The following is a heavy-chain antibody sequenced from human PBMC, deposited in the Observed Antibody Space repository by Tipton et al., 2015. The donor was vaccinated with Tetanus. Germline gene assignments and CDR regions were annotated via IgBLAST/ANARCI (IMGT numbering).Heavy chain of an antibody. CDR2: IYDSYDSGST. J-gene: IGHJ4*02. CDR3: ARGPLENEGYFDS. Sequence: TLSLTCSVSGGSISSYYWTWIRQPPGKGLEWIGYIYDSYDSGSTKYNPSLKSRTTMSVDRSKSQFSLEVTSVTAADTAVYFCARGPLENEGYFDSWGQGILVTVTA. V-gene: IGHV4-59*01. CDR1: GGSISSYY. D-gene: IGHD1-1*01.